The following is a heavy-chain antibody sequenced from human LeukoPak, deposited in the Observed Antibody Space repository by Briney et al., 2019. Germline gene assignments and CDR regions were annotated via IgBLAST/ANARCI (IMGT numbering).Heavy chain of an antibody. CDR2: TYYRSKWYN. CDR3: AREPMVRGVIGYFDY. V-gene: IGHV6-1*01. J-gene: IGHJ4*02. D-gene: IGHD3-10*01. Sequence: SQTLSLTCAISGDSVSSNSAAWNWIRQSPSRGLEWLGRTYYRSKWYNDYAVSVTSRITINPDTSKSQFSLQLNSVTPEDTAVYYCAREPMVRGVIGYFDYWGQGTLVTVSS. CDR1: GDSVSSNSAA.